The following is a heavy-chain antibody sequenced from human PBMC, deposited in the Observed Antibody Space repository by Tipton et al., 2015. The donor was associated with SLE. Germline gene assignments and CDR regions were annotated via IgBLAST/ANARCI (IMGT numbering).Heavy chain of an antibody. D-gene: IGHD3-10*01. CDR1: GDSISSGSYQWGYY. J-gene: IGHJ4*02. Sequence: TLSLTCSVSGDSISSGSYQWGYYWGWIRQPPGKGLEWIGTIHYSGSTYNNPSLKSRVTISLDTSKNQFSLKVSSVTAADTAVYYCASKGGSGSYYPNWGQGTLVTVSS. V-gene: IGHV4-39*07. CDR3: ASKGGSGSYYPN. CDR2: IHYSGST.